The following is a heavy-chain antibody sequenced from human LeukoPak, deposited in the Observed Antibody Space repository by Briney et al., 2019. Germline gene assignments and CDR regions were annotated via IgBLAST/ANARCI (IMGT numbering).Heavy chain of an antibody. J-gene: IGHJ4*02. CDR2: IWYDGSNK. Sequence: GGSLRLSCAASGLTFNNYAMSWVRQAPGKGLEWVAVIWYDGSNKYYADSVKGRFTISRDNSKNTLYLQMNSLRADDTAVYYCASLYSSVDYWGQGTLVTVSS. CDR3: ASLYSSVDY. CDR1: GLTFNNYA. V-gene: IGHV3-33*08. D-gene: IGHD3-16*01.